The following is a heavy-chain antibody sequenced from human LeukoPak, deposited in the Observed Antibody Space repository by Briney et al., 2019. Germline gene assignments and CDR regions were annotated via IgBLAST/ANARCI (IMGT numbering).Heavy chain of an antibody. J-gene: IGHJ6*02. CDR1: GYTLTELS. CDR3: ARDFWSGRDGCGV. Sequence: GASVKVSCKVSGYTLTELSMHWVRQAPGKGLEWMGGFDPEDGETIYAQKLQGRVTMTTDTSTSTAYMELRSLRSDDTAVYYCARDFWSGRDGCGVWGQGTTVTVSS. D-gene: IGHD3-3*01. CDR2: FDPEDGET. V-gene: IGHV1-24*01.